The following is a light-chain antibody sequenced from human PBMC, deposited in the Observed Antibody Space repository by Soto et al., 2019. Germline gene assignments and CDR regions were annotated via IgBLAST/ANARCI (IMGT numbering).Light chain of an antibody. CDR1: QSISTW. V-gene: IGKV1-5*03. CDR3: QQLWT. J-gene: IGKJ1*01. CDR2: KAS. Sequence: DIQLTQSPPTLSASVGDRVTITCRASQSISTWLAWYQQKPGKAPKLLIYKASSLESGVPSRFSGSGSGTEFTLTISSPQPDDFATYYCQQLWTFGQGTKVDIK.